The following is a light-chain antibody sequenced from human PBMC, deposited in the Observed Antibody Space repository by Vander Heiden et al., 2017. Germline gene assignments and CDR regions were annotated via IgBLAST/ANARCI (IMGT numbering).Light chain of an antibody. J-gene: IGLJ3*02. CDR1: SSDDESYDH. V-gene: IGLV2-23*02. CDR2: EVS. CDR3: CSYAGSSTLV. Sequence: HFALTHPASVSGSPGQSIANSCTRTSSDDESYDHVAWYQQHPGKAPKLMIYEVSKRPSGVSNRFSGSKSGNTASLTISGLQAEDEADYYCCSYAGSSTLVFGGGTKLTVL.